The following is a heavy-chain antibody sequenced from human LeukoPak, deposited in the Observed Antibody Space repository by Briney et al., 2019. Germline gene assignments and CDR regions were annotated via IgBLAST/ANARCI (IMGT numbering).Heavy chain of an antibody. CDR1: GFTFSNYG. Sequence: TGGSLRLSCAVSGFTFSNYGMSWVRQAPRKGLEWVSVISSSGDSTYYADSVKGRFTISRDNSKNTLYLQMNGLRAEDTAIYYCAKDDGNNAKLLLDYWGQGTLVTVSS. J-gene: IGHJ4*02. V-gene: IGHV3-23*01. CDR2: ISSSGDST. D-gene: IGHD2/OR15-2a*01. CDR3: AKDDGNNAKLLLDY.